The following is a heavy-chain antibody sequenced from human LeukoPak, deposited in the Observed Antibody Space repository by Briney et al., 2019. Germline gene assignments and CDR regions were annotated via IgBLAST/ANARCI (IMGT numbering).Heavy chain of an antibody. V-gene: IGHV3-48*03. J-gene: IGHJ4*02. CDR3: ASGPTVAVVY. D-gene: IGHD6-19*01. CDR2: ISSSGSTI. Sequence: GGSLRLSCAASGFTFSSYEMNWVRQAPGKRLEWVSYISSSGSTIYYADSVKGRFTISRDNAKNSLYLQMNSLRAEDTAVYYCASGPTVAVVYWGQGTLVTVSS. CDR1: GFTFSSYE.